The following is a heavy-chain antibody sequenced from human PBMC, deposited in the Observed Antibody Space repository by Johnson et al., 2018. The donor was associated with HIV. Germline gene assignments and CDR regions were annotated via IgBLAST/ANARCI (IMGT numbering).Heavy chain of an antibody. D-gene: IGHD3-16*02. CDR1: GFTFSSYA. Sequence: VQLVESGGGVVQPGRSLRLSCAASGFTFSSYAMHWVRQAPGKGLEWVANVNQEGSEKHYVDSVKGRFTISRDNAKNSMFLQVSSLRGDDTAVYYCVRDVVSDGRYPPDAFDIWGQGTMVIVSS. CDR2: VNQEGSEK. CDR3: VRDVVSDGRYPPDAFDI. J-gene: IGHJ3*02. V-gene: IGHV3-7*05.